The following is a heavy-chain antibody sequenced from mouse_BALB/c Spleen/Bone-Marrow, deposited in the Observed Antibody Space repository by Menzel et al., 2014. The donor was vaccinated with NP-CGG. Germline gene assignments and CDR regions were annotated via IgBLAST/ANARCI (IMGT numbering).Heavy chain of an antibody. D-gene: IGHD2-10*02. Sequence: VPLVASFLFFVQLVDSLRLSCATSGFTFSDFYMEWVRQPPGKRLEWIAASRNKAKHYTTEYSASVKGRFIVSRDTSQSILYLQMNALRAEDTAIYYCARDVGYGNYFVYWGQGTLVTVSA. CDR3: ARDVGYGNYFVY. CDR1: GFTFSDFY. J-gene: IGHJ3*01. CDR2: SRNKAKHYTT. V-gene: IGHV7-1*02.